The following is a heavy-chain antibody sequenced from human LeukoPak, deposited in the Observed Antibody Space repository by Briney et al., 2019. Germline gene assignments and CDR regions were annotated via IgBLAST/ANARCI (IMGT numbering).Heavy chain of an antibody. J-gene: IGHJ6*02. D-gene: IGHD3-10*01. CDR1: GYTFNRCG. CDR3: VKGSGTNDYGMDT. V-gene: IGHV3-30*18. Sequence: GGSLRLSCAASGYTFNRCGMHWVRQAPGKGLEWVAVIVYDGSHQYYTDSVKGRFTISRDNSKNTVFLQMDSLRAEDTGVYYCVKGSGTNDYGMDTWGQGTTVTVPS. CDR2: IVYDGSHQ.